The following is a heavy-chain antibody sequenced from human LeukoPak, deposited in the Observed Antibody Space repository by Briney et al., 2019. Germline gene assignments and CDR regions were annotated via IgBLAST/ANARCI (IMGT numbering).Heavy chain of an antibody. CDR3: ANSGSLDY. CDR1: GFTFSSYA. D-gene: IGHD3-22*01. J-gene: IGHJ4*02. CDR2: ISYDGSNK. V-gene: IGHV3-30*04. Sequence: PGRSLRLSCAASGFTFSSYAMHWVRQAPGKGLEWVAVISYDGSNKYYADSVKGRFTISRDNSKNTLYLQMNSLRAEDTAVYYCANSGSLDYWGQGTLVTVSS.